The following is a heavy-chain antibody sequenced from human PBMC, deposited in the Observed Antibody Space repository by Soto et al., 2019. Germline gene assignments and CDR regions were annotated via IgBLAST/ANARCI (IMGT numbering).Heavy chain of an antibody. J-gene: IGHJ6*02. Sequence: QLQLQESGPGLVKPSETLSLTCTVSGGSISSSSYYWGWIRQPPGKGLEWIGSIYYSGSTYYHPSLKGRVTIAVDTSKNQFSLKLSSVTAADTAVYYCAGYSSSSYYYYGMDVWGQGTTVTVSS. CDR3: AGYSSSSYYYYGMDV. V-gene: IGHV4-39*01. CDR2: IYYSGST. D-gene: IGHD6-6*01. CDR1: GGSISSSSYY.